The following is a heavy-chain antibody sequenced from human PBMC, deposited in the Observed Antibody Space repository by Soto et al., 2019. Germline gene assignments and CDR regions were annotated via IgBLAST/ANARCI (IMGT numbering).Heavy chain of an antibody. J-gene: IGHJ4*02. CDR1: GFTFNIYC. CDR2: VSYDGSKQ. V-gene: IGHV3-30*18. D-gene: IGHD3-22*01. Sequence: GGSLRPSCGASGFTFNIYCIHWVRQAPGQGLEWVAGVSYDGSKQYYTDSVRGRFTISRDNSRNTLDLQMNSLRAEDTAVYYCAKDTYYHDSSGYYVFDCWGQGT. CDR3: AKDTYYHDSSGYYVFDC.